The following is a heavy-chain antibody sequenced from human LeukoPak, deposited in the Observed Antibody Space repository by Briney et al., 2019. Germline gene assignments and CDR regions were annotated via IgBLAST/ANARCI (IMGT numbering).Heavy chain of an antibody. CDR1: GFTFSSYD. CDR2: IGVAANT. D-gene: IGHD1-26*01. Sequence: GGSLRLSCAASGFTFSSYDMHWVRQATGKGLEWVSAIGVAANTFYSGSVKGRFTISRENAKNSLYLLMTSLRAEDTAVYYCARQNTPHGNFDYWGLGILVTVSS. J-gene: IGHJ4*02. V-gene: IGHV3-13*01. CDR3: ARQNTPHGNFDY.